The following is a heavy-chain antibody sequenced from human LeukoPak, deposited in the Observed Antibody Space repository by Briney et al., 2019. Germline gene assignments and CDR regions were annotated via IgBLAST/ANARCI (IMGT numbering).Heavy chain of an antibody. CDR2: ISHTGST. J-gene: IGHJ5*02. CDR1: GYSISNGYN. D-gene: IGHD4-11*01. Sequence: PSETLSLTCTVSGYSISNGYNWGWVRPRPGKGLECIGSISHTGSTYYNPSLESRVTISLDTSNNQFSLELSSVTAADTAVYYCARTYINFSNYFDPWGQGALVTVSS. CDR3: ARTYINFSNYFDP. V-gene: IGHV4-38-2*02.